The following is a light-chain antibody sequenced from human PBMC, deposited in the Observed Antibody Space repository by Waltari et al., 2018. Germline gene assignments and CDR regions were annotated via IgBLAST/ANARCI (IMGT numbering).Light chain of an antibody. CDR3: QDYTWYWT. CDR2: KAS. Sequence: DAQMTQSPSSLSASVGDRVTITCRASQTISKLAWYQQKPGKAPKLLIYKASNLESGVPSMFSGSGSGTGFTLTISSLQPDDFATYHCQDYTWYWTFGQGTKVDI. V-gene: IGKV1-5*03. CDR1: QTISK. J-gene: IGKJ1*01.